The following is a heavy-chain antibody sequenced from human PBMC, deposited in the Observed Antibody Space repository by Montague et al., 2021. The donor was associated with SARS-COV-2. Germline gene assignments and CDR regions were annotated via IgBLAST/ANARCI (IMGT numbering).Heavy chain of an antibody. J-gene: IGHJ5*02. CDR1: GGSFSDYQ. CDR2: INDRGTT. V-gene: IGHV4-34*01. CDR3: ATGAPGT. D-gene: IGHD3-10*01. Sequence: SETLSLTCAVYGGSFSDYQWTWIRQSPGKGLEWIGQINDRGTTKYNPSLKSRVTLLVDPSKKQFSLKLTSVTAADTAVYYCATGAPGTWGQGTRVTVSS.